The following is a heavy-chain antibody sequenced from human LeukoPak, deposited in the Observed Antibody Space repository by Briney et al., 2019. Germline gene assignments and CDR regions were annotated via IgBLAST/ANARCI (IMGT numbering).Heavy chain of an antibody. Sequence: SETLSLTCTVSGGSISSYYWSWIRQPPGKGLEWIGYIYYSGSTNYNPSLKSRVTISVDTSKNQFSLKLSSVTAADTAVYYCARGLGVDIATPCYMDVWGKGATVTVSS. V-gene: IGHV4-59*01. CDR1: GGSISSYY. D-gene: IGHD5-18*01. CDR2: IYYSGST. CDR3: ARGLGVDIATPCYMDV. J-gene: IGHJ6*03.